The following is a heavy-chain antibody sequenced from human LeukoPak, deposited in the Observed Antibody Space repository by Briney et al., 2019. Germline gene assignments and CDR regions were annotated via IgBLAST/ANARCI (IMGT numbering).Heavy chain of an antibody. CDR2: ISGSGGST. Sequence: PGGSLRLSCAVSGFTFSGFWMSWSRQAPGKGLEWVSAISGSGGSTYYADSVKGRFTISRDNSKNTLYLQMNSLRAEDTAVYYCAKVEGYSGYDQSDYWGQGTLVTVSS. CDR3: AKVEGYSGYDQSDY. CDR1: GFTFSGFW. J-gene: IGHJ4*02. D-gene: IGHD5-12*01. V-gene: IGHV3-23*01.